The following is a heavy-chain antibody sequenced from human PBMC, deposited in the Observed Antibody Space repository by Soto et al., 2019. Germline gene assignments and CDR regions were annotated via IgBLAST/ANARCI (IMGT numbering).Heavy chain of an antibody. CDR1: GFSLSTSGVG. CDR3: AHRPSDDYDAAAYYYGIDV. J-gene: IGHJ6*02. D-gene: IGHD4-17*01. V-gene: IGHV2-5*01. Sequence: SGPTLVNPTQTLTLTCTFSGFSLSTSGVGVGWIRQPPGKALEWLALIYWNDDKRYSPSLKSRLTITKDASKNQVVLTMTNMDPVDTATYYCAHRPSDDYDAAAYYYGIDVWGQGTTVTVSS. CDR2: IYWNDDK.